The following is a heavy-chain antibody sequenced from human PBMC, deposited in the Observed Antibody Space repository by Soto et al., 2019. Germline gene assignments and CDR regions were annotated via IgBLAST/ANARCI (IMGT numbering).Heavy chain of an antibody. J-gene: IGHJ4*02. V-gene: IGHV4-4*02. CDR1: GGFTSTNNW. Sequence: QLQLQESGPGLVRPSGTLSLTCAVSGGFTSTNNWWRWVRQPPGKGLEWIGDAYHSGSTEYNPSLKSRVSISVDKSKNQISLKLTSATAADTAAYYCARSPPSSYYGGSGTFDYWGQGTLVTVSS. CDR2: AYHSGST. CDR3: ARSPPSSYYGGSGTFDY. D-gene: IGHD3-10*01.